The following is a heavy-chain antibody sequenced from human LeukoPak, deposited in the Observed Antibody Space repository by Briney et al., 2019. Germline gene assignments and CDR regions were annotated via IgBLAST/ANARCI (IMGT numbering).Heavy chain of an antibody. D-gene: IGHD1-26*01. CDR3: AKGVGATFEY. CDR1: GFSFSSNA. V-gene: IGHV3-23*01. Sequence: PGGSLRLSCAASGFSFSSNAMNWVRQAPGKGLEWVSVISGSGGSTYYADSVKGRVTISRDNSKNTLYLQMNSLRAEDTAVYYCAKGVGATFEYWGQGILVIVSS. J-gene: IGHJ4*02. CDR2: ISGSGGST.